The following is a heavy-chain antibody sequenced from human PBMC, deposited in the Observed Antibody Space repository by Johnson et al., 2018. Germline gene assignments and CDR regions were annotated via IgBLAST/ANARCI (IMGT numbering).Heavy chain of an antibody. Sequence: VQLVESGGGLVKPGGSXRLSCAASGFTFSSYSMNWVRQAPGKGLEWVSSISSSSSYIYYADSVKGRFTISRDNAKNSLYLQMNSLRAEGTAVYYCARGNYDFWSGYYNYYYYGMDVWGQGTTVTVSS. J-gene: IGHJ6*02. CDR3: ARGNYDFWSGYYNYYYYGMDV. D-gene: IGHD3-3*01. V-gene: IGHV3-21*01. CDR1: GFTFSSYS. CDR2: ISSSSSYI.